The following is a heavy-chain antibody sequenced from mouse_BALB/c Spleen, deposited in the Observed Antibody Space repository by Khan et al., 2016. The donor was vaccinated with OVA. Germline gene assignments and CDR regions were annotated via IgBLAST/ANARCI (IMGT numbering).Heavy chain of an antibody. CDR3: ASSVTITTVVATDFDY. CDR1: GYSITSDYA. CDR2: ISYSGRT. J-gene: IGHJ2*01. D-gene: IGHD1-1*01. V-gene: IGHV3-2*02. Sequence: EVKLLESGPGPVNPSQSLSLTCTVTGYSITSDYAWNWIRQFPGNKLEWMGYISYSGRTSYNPSLKSRITITRDTSKNQVFLQLHSVTTEDTATXFCASSVTITTVVATDFDYWGQGTTLTVSS.